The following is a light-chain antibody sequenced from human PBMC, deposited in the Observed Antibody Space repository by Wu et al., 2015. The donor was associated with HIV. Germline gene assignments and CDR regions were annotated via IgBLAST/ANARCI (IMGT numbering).Light chain of an antibody. V-gene: IGKV1-5*03. Sequence: DIQMTQSPSTLSASVGDRVTITCRASQSISSWLAWYRQKPGRAPKLLIYKASSLESGVPSRFSGSGSGTEFTLTISSLQPDDFATYYCQQYNSYNTFGQGTKLEIK. CDR2: KAS. CDR3: QQYNSYNT. CDR1: QSISSW. J-gene: IGKJ2*01.